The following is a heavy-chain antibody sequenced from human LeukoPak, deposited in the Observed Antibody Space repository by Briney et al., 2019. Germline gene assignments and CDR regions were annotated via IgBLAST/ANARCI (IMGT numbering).Heavy chain of an antibody. CDR1: GGSISSYY. V-gene: IGHV4-4*07. Sequence: PSETLSLTCTVSGGSISSYYWSWIRQPAGKGLEWIGRIYTTGTTNYNPSLKSRVSMSIDTSKNQFSLRLSSVTAADTAVYYCARLEMMDYGDYDNFDYWGQGTLVTVSS. J-gene: IGHJ4*02. CDR2: IYTTGTT. D-gene: IGHD4-17*01. CDR3: ARLEMMDYGDYDNFDY.